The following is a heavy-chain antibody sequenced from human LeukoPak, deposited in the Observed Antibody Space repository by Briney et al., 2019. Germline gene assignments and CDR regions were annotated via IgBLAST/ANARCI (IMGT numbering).Heavy chain of an antibody. CDR2: IIPIFDRP. J-gene: IGHJ6*03. D-gene: IGHD6-13*01. Sequence: SVKVACKASGDTFSSYAISWVLQAPGQGLEWMGAIIPIFDRPNYAQRFQGRVSITADESTRTAYMDLSSLRFEDTAVYYCATKTAGLAAAGTWDYYYYYMDVWGKGTTVTVSS. CDR3: ATKTAGLAAAGTWDYYYYYMDV. V-gene: IGHV1-69*01. CDR1: GDTFSSYA.